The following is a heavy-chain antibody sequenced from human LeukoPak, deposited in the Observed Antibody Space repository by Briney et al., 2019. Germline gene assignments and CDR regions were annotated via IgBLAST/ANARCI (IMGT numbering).Heavy chain of an antibody. V-gene: IGHV3-23*01. CDR3: AKLGHVVPAAIDYYYMDV. J-gene: IGHJ6*03. CDR1: GFTFSSYV. D-gene: IGHD2-2*01. Sequence: PGGSLRLSCAASGFTFSSYVMSWVRQAPGKGLEWVPAISGSGGSTYYADSVKGRFTISRDNSKNTLYLQMNSLRAEDTAVYYCAKLGHVVPAAIDYYYMDVWGKGTTVTVSS. CDR2: ISGSGGST.